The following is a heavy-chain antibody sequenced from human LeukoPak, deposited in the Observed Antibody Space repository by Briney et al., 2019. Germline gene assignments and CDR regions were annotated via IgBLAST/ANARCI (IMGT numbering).Heavy chain of an antibody. CDR2: ISSSSSSI. D-gene: IGHD2-15*01. CDR3: ARCRGGSCFSSGYFDY. J-gene: IGHJ4*02. CDR1: GLTFSDYS. V-gene: IGHV3-21*01. Sequence: GKSLRLSCAASGLTFSDYSMNWVRQAPGKGLEWVSSISSSSSSIYYADSVKGRFTISRDNAKNSLYLQMNSLRAEDTAVYYCARCRGGSCFSSGYFDYWGQGTLVTVSS.